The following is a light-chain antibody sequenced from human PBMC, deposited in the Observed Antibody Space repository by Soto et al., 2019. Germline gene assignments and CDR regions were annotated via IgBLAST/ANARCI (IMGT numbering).Light chain of an antibody. J-gene: IGLJ2*01. CDR1: RSNIGSNT. Sequence: QAVVSQPPSASGTPGQRVTISCSGSRSNIGSNTVNWYQQLPGTAPKLLIYSNNQRPSGVPDRFSGSKSGTSASLAVRGLQSEDEADYYCAAWDDSLNGHVVFGGGTKVTVL. V-gene: IGLV1-44*01. CDR3: AAWDDSLNGHVV. CDR2: SNN.